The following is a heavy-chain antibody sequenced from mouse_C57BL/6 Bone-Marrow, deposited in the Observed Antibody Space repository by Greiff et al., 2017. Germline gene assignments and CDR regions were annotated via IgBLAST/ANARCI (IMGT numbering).Heavy chain of an antibody. CDR3: AIGIYYDYDWFAY. V-gene: IGHV1-61*01. J-gene: IGHJ3*01. CDR2: LYPSDSET. CDR1: GYTFTSYW. D-gene: IGHD2-4*01. Sequence: QVQLQQSGAELVRPGSSVKLSCKASGYTFTSYWMDWVKQRPGQGLEWIGNLYPSDSETHYNQKFKDKATLTVDKSSSTAYMQLSSLTSEDSAVYYCAIGIYYDYDWFAYWGQGTLVTVSA.